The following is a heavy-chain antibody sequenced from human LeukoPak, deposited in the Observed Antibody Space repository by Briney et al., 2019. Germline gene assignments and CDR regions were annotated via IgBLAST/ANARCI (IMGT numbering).Heavy chain of an antibody. D-gene: IGHD3-22*01. CDR2: ISAYNGNT. CDR3: AREKPTIYYPRDAFDI. Sequence: GASVKVSCKASGYTFTSYGISWVRQAPGQGLEWMGWISAYNGNTNYAQKLQGRVTMTTDTSTSTAYMELRSLRSDDTAVYYCAREKPTIYYPRDAFDIWGQGTMVTVSS. V-gene: IGHV1-18*01. J-gene: IGHJ3*02. CDR1: GYTFTSYG.